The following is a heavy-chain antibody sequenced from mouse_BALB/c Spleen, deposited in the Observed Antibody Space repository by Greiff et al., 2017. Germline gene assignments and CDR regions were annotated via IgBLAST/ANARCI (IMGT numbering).Heavy chain of an antibody. Sequence: EVKLVESGAELVKPGASVKLSCTASGFNIKDTYMHWVKQRPEQGLEWIGRIDPANGNTKYDPKFQGKATITADTSSNTAYLQLSSLTSEDTAVYYCARDSSGSPFASWGQGTLVTVSA. J-gene: IGHJ3*01. D-gene: IGHD3-2*01. V-gene: IGHV14-3*02. CDR2: IDPANGNT. CDR1: GFNIKDTY. CDR3: ARDSSGSPFAS.